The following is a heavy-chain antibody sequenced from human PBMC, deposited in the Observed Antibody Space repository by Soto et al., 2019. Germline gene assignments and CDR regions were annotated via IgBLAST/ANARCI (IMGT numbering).Heavy chain of an antibody. Sequence: QVQLQESGPGLVKPSQPLSLTCTVSGASMSSGGYYWTWIRQSPGKGLEWIGYIYYSGSTYYNPSLESRVAISLDTSRSQFSLTLHSVTAADTAIYDCARDRHNNFFDPWGQGTLVTVSS. CDR2: IYYSGST. J-gene: IGHJ5*02. D-gene: IGHD6-6*01. CDR3: ARDRHNNFFDP. V-gene: IGHV4-31*03. CDR1: GASMSSGGYY.